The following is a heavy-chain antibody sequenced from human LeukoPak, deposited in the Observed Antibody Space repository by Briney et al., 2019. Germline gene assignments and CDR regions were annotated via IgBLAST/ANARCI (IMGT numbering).Heavy chain of an antibody. Sequence: PGGSLRLSCAASGFTFSSYGMHWVRQAPGKGLEGVAVISYDGSNKYYADSVKGRFTISRDNSKNTLYLQMNSLRAEDTAVYYCAKDLERIVGAPGAFDIWGQGTMVTVSS. V-gene: IGHV3-30*18. D-gene: IGHD1-26*01. J-gene: IGHJ3*02. CDR3: AKDLERIVGAPGAFDI. CDR1: GFTFSSYG. CDR2: ISYDGSNK.